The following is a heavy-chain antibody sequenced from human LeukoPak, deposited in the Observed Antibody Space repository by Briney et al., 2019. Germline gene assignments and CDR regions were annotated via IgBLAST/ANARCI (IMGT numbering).Heavy chain of an antibody. Sequence: PSETLSLTCTVSGGSISSYYWSWIRQPPGKGLEGIGYIYYSGSTNYNPSLKSRVTISVDTSKNQFSLKLSSVTAADTAVYYCARDSGWELLNAFDIWGQGTMVTVSS. D-gene: IGHD1-26*01. V-gene: IGHV4-59*01. J-gene: IGHJ3*02. CDR3: ARDSGWELLNAFDI. CDR2: IYYSGST. CDR1: GGSISSYY.